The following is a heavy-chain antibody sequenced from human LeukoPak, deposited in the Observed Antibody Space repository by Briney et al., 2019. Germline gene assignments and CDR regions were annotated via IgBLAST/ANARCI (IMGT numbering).Heavy chain of an antibody. CDR3: ARDSRSYSTGTEY. CDR1: GFTFSSYA. V-gene: IGHV3-30-3*01. D-gene: IGHD1-26*01. Sequence: GRSLRLSCAASGFTFSSYAIHWVRQAPGKGLEWVAVISYDGSNQYYADSVKGRFTISRDNSRNTLYLQMNSLRPDDTAVYYCARDSRSYSTGTEYWGQGTLVTVSS. CDR2: ISYDGSNQ. J-gene: IGHJ4*02.